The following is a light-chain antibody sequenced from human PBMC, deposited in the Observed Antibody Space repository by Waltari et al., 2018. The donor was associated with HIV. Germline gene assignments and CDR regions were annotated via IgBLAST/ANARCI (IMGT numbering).Light chain of an antibody. CDR2: DAS. J-gene: IGKJ4*01. Sequence: DIQMTQSPSSLSASVGDRVTITCQASQDISNYLNWYQKKLGKAPKLLIYDASNLETGVPSRFSGSGSGTDFTFTISSLQPEDIATYFCQQYDNLPLTFGGGTKVEIK. CDR1: QDISNY. CDR3: QQYDNLPLT. V-gene: IGKV1-33*01.